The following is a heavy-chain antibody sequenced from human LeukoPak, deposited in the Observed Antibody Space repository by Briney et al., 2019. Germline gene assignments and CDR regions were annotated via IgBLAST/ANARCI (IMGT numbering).Heavy chain of an antibody. J-gene: IGHJ4*02. CDR2: IYHSGST. V-gene: IGHV4-4*02. CDR1: GGSLSSGNW. D-gene: IGHD1-26*01. Sequence: PSEPLSLTCAVSGGSLSSGNWWRWVRLPPGKGLEWIGEIYHSGSTNYNPSLKSRVTISVDKSKNQFSLKLSSVTAADTAVYYCASLSTIVGALFDYWGQGTLVTVSS. CDR3: ASLSTIVGALFDY.